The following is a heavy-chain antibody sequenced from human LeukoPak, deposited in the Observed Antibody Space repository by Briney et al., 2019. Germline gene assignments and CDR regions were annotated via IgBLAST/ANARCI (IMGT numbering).Heavy chain of an antibody. J-gene: IGHJ4*02. V-gene: IGHV3-7*01. D-gene: IGHD3-10*01. CDR1: GFTFSSYW. CDR3: ARDYESTYYYGSGSYYGSSY. CDR2: IKQDGSEK. Sequence: GRSLRPSCAASGFTFSSYWMSWVRQAPGKGLEWVANIKQDGSEKYYVDSVKGRFTISRDNAKNSLYLQMNSLRAEDTAVYYCARDYESTYYYGSGSYYGSSYWGQGTLVTVSS.